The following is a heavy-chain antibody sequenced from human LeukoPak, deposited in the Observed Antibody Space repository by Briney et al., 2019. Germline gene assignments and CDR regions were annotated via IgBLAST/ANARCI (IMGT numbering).Heavy chain of an antibody. Sequence: SETLSLSCTVSGYSISSGFHWGWIRQPPGKGLEWIGTIYHAGNTYYSPSLKSRVTISVDTSKDQFSLKLTSVTAADTAVYYCARVSTGGGSDYWGQGTLVTVSS. J-gene: IGHJ4*02. CDR2: IYHAGNT. CDR3: ARVSTGGGSDY. D-gene: IGHD2-15*01. CDR1: GYSISSGFH. V-gene: IGHV4-38-2*02.